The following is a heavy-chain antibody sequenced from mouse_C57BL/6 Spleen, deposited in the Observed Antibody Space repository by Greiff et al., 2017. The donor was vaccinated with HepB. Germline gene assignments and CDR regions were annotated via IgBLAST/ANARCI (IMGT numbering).Heavy chain of an antibody. CDR1: GFTFSSYA. Sequence: DVMLVESGGGLVKPGGSLKLSCAASGFTFSSYAMSWVRQTPEKRLEWVATISDGGSYTYYPDNVKGRFTISRDNAKNNLYLQMSHLKSEDTAMYYCARDGIYYDSLAMDYWGQGTSVTVSS. J-gene: IGHJ4*01. V-gene: IGHV5-4*01. CDR2: ISDGGSYT. D-gene: IGHD2-4*01. CDR3: ARDGIYYDSLAMDY.